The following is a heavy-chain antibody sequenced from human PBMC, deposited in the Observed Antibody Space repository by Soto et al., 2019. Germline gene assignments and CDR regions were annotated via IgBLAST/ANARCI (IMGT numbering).Heavy chain of an antibody. V-gene: IGHV4-39*01. CDR2: IYYSGNT. Sequence: PSETLSLTCSVSGGSISSPSYYWGWIRQPPGKGLEWIGSIYYSGNTYYNPSLKIRVNRFVETSRNQFSLKVNFVSAADTAVYFSARLPGITTFRRDYWGQGTLVTVS. CDR3: ARLPGITTFRRDY. D-gene: IGHD1-1*01. CDR1: GGSISSPSYY. J-gene: IGHJ4*02.